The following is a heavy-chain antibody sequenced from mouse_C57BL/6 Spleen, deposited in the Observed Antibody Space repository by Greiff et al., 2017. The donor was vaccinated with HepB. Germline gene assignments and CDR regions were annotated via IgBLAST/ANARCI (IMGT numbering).Heavy chain of an antibody. CDR3: ARQGSSY. CDR1: GYTFTSYW. D-gene: IGHD1-1*01. CDR2: IDPSDSYT. Sequence: VQLQQPGAELVKPGASVKLSCKASGYTFTSYWMQWVKQRPGQGLEWIGEIDPSDSYTNYNQKFKGKATLTVDTSSSTAYMQLSSLTSEDSAVYYCARQGSSYWGQGTTLTVSS. V-gene: IGHV1-50*01. J-gene: IGHJ2*01.